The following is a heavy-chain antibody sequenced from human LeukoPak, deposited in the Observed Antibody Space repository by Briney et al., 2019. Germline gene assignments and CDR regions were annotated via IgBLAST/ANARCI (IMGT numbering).Heavy chain of an antibody. Sequence: SETLSLTCTVSGGSISSSSYYWGWIRQPPGKGLEWIGSIYYSGSTYYNPSLKSRVTISVDTSKNQFSLKLSSVTAADTAVYYCARGNLVRGNYFDYWGQGTLVTVSS. D-gene: IGHD3-10*01. CDR2: IYYSGST. CDR1: GGSISSSSYY. J-gene: IGHJ4*02. CDR3: ARGNLVRGNYFDY. V-gene: IGHV4-39*01.